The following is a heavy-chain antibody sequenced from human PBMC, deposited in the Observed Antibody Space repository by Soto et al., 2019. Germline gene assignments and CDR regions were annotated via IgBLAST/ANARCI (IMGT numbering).Heavy chain of an antibody. J-gene: IGHJ5*02. D-gene: IGHD2-2*02. CDR2: IYYSGST. CDR1: GGSVSSGSYY. V-gene: IGHV4-61*01. CDR3: ARGGARYCSSTSCYTGNWFDP. Sequence: SETLSLTCTVSGGSVSSGSYYWSWIRQPPGKGLEWIGYIYYSGSTNYNPSLKSQVTISVDTSKNQFSLKLSSVTAADTAVYYCARGGARYCSSTSCYTGNWFDPWGQGTLVTVSS.